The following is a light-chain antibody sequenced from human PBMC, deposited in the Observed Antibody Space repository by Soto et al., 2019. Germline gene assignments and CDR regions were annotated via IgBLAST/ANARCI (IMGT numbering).Light chain of an antibody. CDR2: DAS. J-gene: IGKJ2*01. Sequence: DIQMTLSPSSLSASVGDRVTITCQASQDISNYLNWYQQKPGKAPKLLIYDASNLETGVPSRFSGSGSGTDFTFTISCLQPEDIATYYCQQYDNLPYTFGQGTKLEIK. V-gene: IGKV1-33*01. CDR3: QQYDNLPYT. CDR1: QDISNY.